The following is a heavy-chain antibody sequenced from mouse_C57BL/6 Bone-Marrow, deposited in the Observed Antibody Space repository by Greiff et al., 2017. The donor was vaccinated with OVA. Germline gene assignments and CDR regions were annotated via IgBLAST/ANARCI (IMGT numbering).Heavy chain of an antibody. Sequence: VQLKQSGAELARPGASVKLSCKASGYTFTSYGISWVKQRTGQGLEWIGEIYPRSGNTYYNEKFKGKATLTADKSSSTAYMELRSLTSEDSAVYFCARNSPGAYWGQGTLVTVSA. CDR3: ARNSPGAY. CDR1: GYTFTSYG. CDR2: IYPRSGNT. V-gene: IGHV1-81*01. J-gene: IGHJ3*01.